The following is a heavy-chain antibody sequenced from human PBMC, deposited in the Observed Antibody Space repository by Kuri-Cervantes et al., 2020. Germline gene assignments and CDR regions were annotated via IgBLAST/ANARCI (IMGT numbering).Heavy chain of an antibody. D-gene: IGHD4-17*01. CDR2: IYYSGST. J-gene: IGHJ6*02. CDR1: GGSVSSGSYY. CDR3: ARDLRVTTWGGYYCGLDV. Sequence: SETLSLTCTVSGGSVSSGSYYWSWIRQPPGKGLEWIGYIYYSGSTNYNPSLKSRVTISVDTSKNHFSLKLSSVTAADTAVYYCARDLRVTTWGGYYCGLDVWGQGTTVTVSS. V-gene: IGHV4-61*01.